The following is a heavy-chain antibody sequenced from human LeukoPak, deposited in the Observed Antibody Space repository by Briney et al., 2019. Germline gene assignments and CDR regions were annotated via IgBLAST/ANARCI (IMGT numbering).Heavy chain of an antibody. CDR2: LKQDGSEK. CDR3: ARGTIAAPGTDY. V-gene: IGHV3-7*01. Sequence: GGSLRLSCAASGFTFSGYWTHWVRQAPGKGLEWVANLKQDGSEKHSADSVKGRFTISRDNAENSLYLQMNSLRAEDTAMYYCARGTIAAPGTDYWGQGTLVTVSS. D-gene: IGHD6-13*01. CDR1: GFTFSGYW. J-gene: IGHJ4*02.